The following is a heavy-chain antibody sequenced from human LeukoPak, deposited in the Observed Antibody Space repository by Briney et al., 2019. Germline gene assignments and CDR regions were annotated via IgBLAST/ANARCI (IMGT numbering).Heavy chain of an antibody. CDR2: IYTSGST. CDR1: GGSISSGSYY. D-gene: IGHD4-17*01. Sequence: PSGTLSLTCTVSGGSISSGSYYWSWIRQPAGKGLEWIGRIYTSGSTNYNPSLKSRVTISVDTSKNQFSLKLSSVTAADTAVYYCARDYGDYAFDYWGQGTLVTVSS. CDR3: ARDYGDYAFDY. V-gene: IGHV4-61*02. J-gene: IGHJ4*02.